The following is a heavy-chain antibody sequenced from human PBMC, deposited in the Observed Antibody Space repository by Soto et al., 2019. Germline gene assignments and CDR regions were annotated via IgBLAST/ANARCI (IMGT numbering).Heavy chain of an antibody. Sequence: ASVKVSCKASGYTFTSYGISWVRQAPGQGLEWMGWISAYNGNTNYAQKLQGRVTMTTDTSTSTAYMELRSLRSDDTAVYYCARANDFWSGYYQGWLDPWGQGTLVSVPS. V-gene: IGHV1-18*04. CDR2: ISAYNGNT. J-gene: IGHJ5*02. CDR1: GYTFTSYG. CDR3: ARANDFWSGYYQGWLDP. D-gene: IGHD3-3*01.